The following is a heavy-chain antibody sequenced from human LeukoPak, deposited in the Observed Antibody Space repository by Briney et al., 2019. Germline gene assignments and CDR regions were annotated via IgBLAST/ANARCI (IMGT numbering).Heavy chain of an antibody. Sequence: PGGSLRLSCAASGFTFSSYAVSWVRQAPGKGLEWLSAISATGGSTYYADSVKGRFTISRDNSKNTLYLQMNSLRAEDTAVYYCAKTKVPNYYGSGSYVDYWGQGTLVTVSS. CDR3: AKTKVPNYYGSGSYVDY. J-gene: IGHJ4*02. D-gene: IGHD3-10*01. V-gene: IGHV3-23*01. CDR1: GFTFSSYA. CDR2: ISATGGST.